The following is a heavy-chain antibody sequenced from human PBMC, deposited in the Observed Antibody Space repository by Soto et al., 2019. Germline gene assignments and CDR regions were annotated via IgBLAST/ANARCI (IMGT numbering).Heavy chain of an antibody. J-gene: IGHJ6*04. CDR3: ARGARWGFINGVCYIGPNYYYSSVRAV. Sequence: SETLSLTCAVYGGSFSGYYWSWIRQPPGKGLEWIGEINHSGSTNYNPSLKSRVTISVDTSKNQFSLKLSSVTAADTAAYYCARGARWGFINGVCYIGPNYYYSSVRAVGAKGPTVPVSS. CDR1: GGSFSGYY. CDR2: INHSGST. V-gene: IGHV4-34*01. D-gene: IGHD2-8*01.